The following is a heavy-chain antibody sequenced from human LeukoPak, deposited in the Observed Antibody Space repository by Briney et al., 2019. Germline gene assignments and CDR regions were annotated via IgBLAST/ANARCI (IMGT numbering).Heavy chain of an antibody. CDR2: INHSGST. D-gene: IGHD2-2*01. Sequence: SETLSLTCAVYGGSFSGYYCSWIRQPPGKGLEWIGEINHSGSTNYNPSLKSRVTISVDTSKNQFSLKLRSVPAADTAVYYCARGRHCSSTSCYVDDSDYWGQGTLVTVSS. CDR3: ARGRHCSSTSCYVDDSDY. CDR1: GGSFSGYY. V-gene: IGHV4-34*01. J-gene: IGHJ4*02.